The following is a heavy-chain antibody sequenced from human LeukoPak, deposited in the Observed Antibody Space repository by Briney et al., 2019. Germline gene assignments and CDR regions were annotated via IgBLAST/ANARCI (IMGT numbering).Heavy chain of an antibody. CDR3: ARGWFGSSWDC. Sequence: GGSLRLSCAASGFTFSNYEMNWVRQAPGKGLEWVSYIDNSGTTRHYTDSVKGRFTISRDNAKNSLYLQVDSLRAEDTAVYYCARGWFGSSWDCWGQGTLVSVSS. V-gene: IGHV3-48*03. D-gene: IGHD6-13*01. J-gene: IGHJ4*02. CDR1: GFTFSNYE. CDR2: IDNSGTTR.